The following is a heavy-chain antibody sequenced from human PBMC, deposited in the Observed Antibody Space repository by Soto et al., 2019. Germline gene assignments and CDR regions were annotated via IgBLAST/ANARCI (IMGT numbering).Heavy chain of an antibody. V-gene: IGHV4-59*01. CDR3: ARNPQGLVDFDV. Sequence: SETLSLTCTVSGGSISNYYWSWIRQPPGKRLEWIAHIYSSGSTHYNPSLKSRVTISLGPSENQLSLSLTSVTAADTAVYYCARNPQGLVDFDVWGPGTLVTVSS. CDR2: IYSSGST. CDR1: GGSISNYY. D-gene: IGHD6-6*01. J-gene: IGHJ4*02.